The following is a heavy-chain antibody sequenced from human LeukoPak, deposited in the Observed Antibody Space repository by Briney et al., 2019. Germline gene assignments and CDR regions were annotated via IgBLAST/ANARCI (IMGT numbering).Heavy chain of an antibody. Sequence: ASVKVSCTASGYTFTSYDINWVRQAAGQGLEWMGWMNPNSGNTGYAQKFQGRVTMTRNTSISTAYMELSSLRSEDTAVYYCARVYYYDSSGYYYGAFDIWGQGTMVTVSS. J-gene: IGHJ3*02. CDR2: MNPNSGNT. CDR1: GYTFTSYD. V-gene: IGHV1-8*01. D-gene: IGHD3-22*01. CDR3: ARVYYYDSSGYYYGAFDI.